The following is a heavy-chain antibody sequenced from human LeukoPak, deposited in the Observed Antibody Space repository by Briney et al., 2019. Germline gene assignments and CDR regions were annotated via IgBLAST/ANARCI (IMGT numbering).Heavy chain of an antibody. D-gene: IGHD1-26*01. Sequence: GKSLKISCKGSGYRFTNYWIGWVRQMPGKGLEWMGLIYPGNSDIRYSPSFQGQVTISADKSISTAYLQWSSLKASDTAMYYCARHSGTYSDFYYYGMDVWGQGTTVTVTS. J-gene: IGHJ6*02. V-gene: IGHV5-51*01. CDR3: ARHSGTYSDFYYYGMDV. CDR1: GYRFTNYW. CDR2: IYPGNSDI.